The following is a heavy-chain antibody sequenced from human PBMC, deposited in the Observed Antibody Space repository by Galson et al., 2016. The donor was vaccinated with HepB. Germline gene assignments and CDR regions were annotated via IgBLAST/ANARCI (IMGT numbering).Heavy chain of an antibody. CDR1: GFTFRDYA. CDR2: ISGSGTRI. V-gene: IGHV3-23*01. Sequence: SLRLSCAASGFTFRDYAMTWVRQAPGTGLEWVSAISGSGTRIQYADSVKGRFTISRDNSKNTVHLQMNSLRVEDTAVYYCTKAWDFWGGFSTYFDSWGQGTLVIVSS. J-gene: IGHJ4*02. CDR3: TKAWDFWGGFSTYFDS. D-gene: IGHD3-3*01.